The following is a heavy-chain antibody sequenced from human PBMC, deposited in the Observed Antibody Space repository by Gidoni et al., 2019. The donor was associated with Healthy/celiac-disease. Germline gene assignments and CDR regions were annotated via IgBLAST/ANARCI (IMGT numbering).Heavy chain of an antibody. J-gene: IGHJ4*02. CDR1: GFTFSSYA. V-gene: IGHV3-23*04. CDR2: ISGSGGST. CDR3: AKGPLDYYDSSGTPSGY. Sequence: EVQLVESGGGLVQPGGSLRLSCAASGFTFSSYAMSWVRQAPGKGLEWVSAISGSGGSTYYADSVKGRFTISRDNSKNTLYLQMNSLRAEDTAVYYCAKGPLDYYDSSGTPSGYWGQGTLVTVSS. D-gene: IGHD3-22*01.